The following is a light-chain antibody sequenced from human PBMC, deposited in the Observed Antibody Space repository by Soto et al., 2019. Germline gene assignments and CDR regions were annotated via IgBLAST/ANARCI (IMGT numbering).Light chain of an antibody. J-gene: IGKJ2*02. Sequence: DIQMTQSPSSLSASVGDRVTITCRASQSISTYLNWYQQKVGKAPKLLIYAASSLHRGVPSRVSGSAAGTDVALTISSLQPEDFATYYCQQSFSTPRTLGQGTKLEIK. CDR3: QQSFSTPRT. CDR1: QSISTY. CDR2: AAS. V-gene: IGKV1-39*01.